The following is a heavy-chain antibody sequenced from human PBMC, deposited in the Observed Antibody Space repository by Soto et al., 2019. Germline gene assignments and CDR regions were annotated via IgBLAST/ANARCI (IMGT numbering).Heavy chain of an antibody. CDR3: VREPDF. Sequence: EVQLLESGGGLVQPGGSLTVSCEASGFIFSTYSMTWVRQGPGKGLEWVAAVSPSGDTTHYADSLKGRLTISRDNSKNTVSLQMNSLSADDTGLYYCVREPDFWGQGISVTVSS. CDR1: GFIFSTYS. CDR2: VSPSGDTT. V-gene: IGHV3-23*01. J-gene: IGHJ4*01.